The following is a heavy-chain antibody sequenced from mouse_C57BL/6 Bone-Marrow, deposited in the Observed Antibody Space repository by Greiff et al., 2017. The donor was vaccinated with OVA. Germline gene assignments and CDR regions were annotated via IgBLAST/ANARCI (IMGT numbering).Heavy chain of an antibody. Sequence: VQLQESGAELARPGASVKMSCKASGYTFTSYTMHWVKQRPGQGLEWIGYINPSSGYTKYNQKFKDKATLTADKSSSTAYMQLSSLTSEDSAVXYCARKFAYVLARGWYFDVWGTGATVTVSS. CDR3: ARKFAYVLARGWYFDV. D-gene: IGHD6-5*01. V-gene: IGHV1-4*01. J-gene: IGHJ1*03. CDR1: GYTFTSYT. CDR2: INPSSGYT.